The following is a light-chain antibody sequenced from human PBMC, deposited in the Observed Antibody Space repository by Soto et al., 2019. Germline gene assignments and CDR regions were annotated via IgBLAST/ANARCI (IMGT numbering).Light chain of an antibody. J-gene: IGKJ5*01. CDR1: QSVSSSY. V-gene: IGKV3-20*01. CDR2: GAS. Sequence: EIVLTQSPGTLSLSPGERATLSCRASQSVSSSYLAWYQQKPGQAPRLLIYGASSRATGIPDRFSGSGSGTDFTITISSLHPEDFATYYRQKSHSTPRKFGQGTPLESK. CDR3: QKSHSTPRK.